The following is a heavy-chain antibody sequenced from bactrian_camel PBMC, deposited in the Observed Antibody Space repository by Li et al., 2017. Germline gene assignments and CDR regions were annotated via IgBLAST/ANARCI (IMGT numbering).Heavy chain of an antibody. D-gene: IGHD3*01. V-gene: IGHV3-1*01. CDR2: ISIDGST. CDR3: AVDRAVGRSYGCSPQQERFFY. Sequence: QMVESGGDSVQPGGSLRLSCVASGFTFEDSGMGWYRQAPGNECELVSTISIDGSTYYTESVKGRFTISQDNAVNTMYLQMNSLKPDDTAIYYCAVDRAVGRSYGCSPQQERFFYWGQGTQVTVS. J-gene: IGHJ4*01. CDR1: GFTFEDSG.